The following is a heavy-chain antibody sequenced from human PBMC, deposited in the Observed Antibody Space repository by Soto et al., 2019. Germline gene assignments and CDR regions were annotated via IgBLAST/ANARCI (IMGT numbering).Heavy chain of an antibody. CDR1: RGSISSSNW. V-gene: IGHV4-4*02. D-gene: IGHD3-10*01. Sequence: SETLSLTCAVSRGSISSSNWWSWVRPPPGKGLEWIGEIYHSGSTNYNPSLKSRVTISVDKSKNQFSLKLSSVTAADTAVYYCASAPFKVRGVDYQDYWGQGTLVTVSS. J-gene: IGHJ4*02. CDR3: ASAPFKVRGVDYQDY. CDR2: IYHSGST.